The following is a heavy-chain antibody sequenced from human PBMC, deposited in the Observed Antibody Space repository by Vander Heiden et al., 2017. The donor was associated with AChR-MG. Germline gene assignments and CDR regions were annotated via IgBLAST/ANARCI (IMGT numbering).Heavy chain of an antibody. D-gene: IGHD1-7*01. CDR2: IKQDGSEK. CDR1: GFTFPTYW. V-gene: IGHV3-7*01. Sequence: EVQLVESGGGLVQPGGSLRLPCAASGFTFPTYWMSWVRQATGKGLEWVANIKQDGSEKYYVDSVRGRFTISRDNAKNSLYLQMNSLRVEDTAVYYCARAVSGTTGDYWGQGTLVTVSS. CDR3: ARAVSGTTGDY. J-gene: IGHJ4*02.